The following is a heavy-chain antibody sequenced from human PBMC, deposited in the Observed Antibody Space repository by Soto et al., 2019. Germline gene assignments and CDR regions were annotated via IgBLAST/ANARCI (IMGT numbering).Heavy chain of an antibody. V-gene: IGHV3-23*01. J-gene: IGHJ4*02. CDR3: AEGLEQLVPFDD. Sequence: EVQMLESGGGLVQPGGSLRLSCAASGFTFSNYAMTWVRQAPGKGLQWVSSITGSGGGTYYADSVKGRFTISRDNSKNTLFLQMNGLRVEDTAVYYCAEGLEQLVPFDDWGQGTQVTVSP. CDR1: GFTFSNYA. CDR2: ITGSGGGT. D-gene: IGHD6-13*01.